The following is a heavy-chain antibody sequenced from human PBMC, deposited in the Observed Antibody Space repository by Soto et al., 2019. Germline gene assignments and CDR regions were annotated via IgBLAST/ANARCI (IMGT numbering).Heavy chain of an antibody. D-gene: IGHD2-15*01. CDR3: LSLLGYCGAAICPAGY. CDR2: ISRSGTSI. J-gene: IGHJ4*02. Sequence: PGGSLRLSCAASGLTFSSFEMSWVRQAPGKGLEFVSYISRSGTSIYYADSVKGRFTISRDNAKNSLYLQMNSLRAEDTAVYYCLSLLGYCGAAICPAGYWGQGTLVTVSS. CDR1: GLTFSSFE. V-gene: IGHV3-48*03.